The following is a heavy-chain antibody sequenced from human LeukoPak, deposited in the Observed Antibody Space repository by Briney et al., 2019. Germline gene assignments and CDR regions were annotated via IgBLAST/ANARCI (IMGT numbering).Heavy chain of an antibody. Sequence: SETLSLTCTVSGGSFSSSSYYWGWIRQPPGQGLEWIGSIYYGGSTYYNPSLKSRVTISVDTSKNQLSLQLSSVTAADTAVYYCARDWGGSYYNYYYGMDVWGQGTTVTVSS. CDR2: IYYGGST. CDR1: GGSFSSSSYY. V-gene: IGHV4-39*07. CDR3: ARDWGGSYYNYYYGMDV. D-gene: IGHD1-26*01. J-gene: IGHJ6*02.